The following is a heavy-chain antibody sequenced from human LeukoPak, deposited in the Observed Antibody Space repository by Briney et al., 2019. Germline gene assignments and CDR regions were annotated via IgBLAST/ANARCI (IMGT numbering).Heavy chain of an antibody. CDR3: AREPIVVVPAAISPRGFDY. D-gene: IGHD2-2*02. CDR1: GFTFSSYA. Sequence: GRSLRLSCAASGFTFSSYAMHWVRQAPGKGLEWVAVISYDGSNKYYADSVKGRFTISRDSSKNTLYLQMNSLRAEDTAVYYCAREPIVVVPAAISPRGFDYWGQGTLVTVSS. CDR2: ISYDGSNK. J-gene: IGHJ4*02. V-gene: IGHV3-30-3*01.